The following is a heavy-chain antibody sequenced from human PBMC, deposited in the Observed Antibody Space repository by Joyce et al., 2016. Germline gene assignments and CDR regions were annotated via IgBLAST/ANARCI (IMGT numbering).Heavy chain of an antibody. V-gene: IGHV1-46*01. CDR3: ARALVPAAAFDF. Sequence: QVQLVQSGAEVKKPGASVRVSCKASGYAFISYYVHWVRQAPGQGLDLMGIINPGGGCTNYAQKFLCRVTLNRDTSTNTVYLDLSSLRSEDTAIYYCARALVPAAAFDFWGQGTLVTVSS. J-gene: IGHJ4*02. D-gene: IGHD2-2*01. CDR2: INPGGGCT. CDR1: GYAFISYY.